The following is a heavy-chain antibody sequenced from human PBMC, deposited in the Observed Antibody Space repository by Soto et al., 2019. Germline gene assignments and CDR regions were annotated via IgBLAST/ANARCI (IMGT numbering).Heavy chain of an antibody. CDR1: GFSFSSNA. D-gene: IGHD3-10*01. CDR2: ISGSGDRT. CDR3: AKVTG. V-gene: IGHV3-23*01. Sequence: EVQLLESGGGLVQPGGSLRLSCAASGFSFSSNAMTWVRQAPGKGLEWVSGISGSGDRTYYADFVKGRFTISRDNSKNTLSLQMNSLTAEETAVYYCAKVTGWGLGTLVTVSS. J-gene: IGHJ4*02.